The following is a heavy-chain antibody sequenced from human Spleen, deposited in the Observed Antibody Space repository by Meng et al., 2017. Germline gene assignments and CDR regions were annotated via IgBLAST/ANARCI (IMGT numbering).Heavy chain of an antibody. J-gene: IGHJ4*02. CDR1: GFTFSDYY. CDR3: ARSQTYYDILTGYSYFDY. V-gene: IGHV3-11*01. Sequence: GGSLRLSCAASGFTFSDYYMRWIRQAPGKGLEWASYIGCSGSTKYYADSVKGRFTISRDNAKNSLYLQMNSLRAEDTAVYYCARSQTYYDILTGYSYFDYWGQGTLVTVSS. D-gene: IGHD3-9*01. CDR2: IGCSGSTK.